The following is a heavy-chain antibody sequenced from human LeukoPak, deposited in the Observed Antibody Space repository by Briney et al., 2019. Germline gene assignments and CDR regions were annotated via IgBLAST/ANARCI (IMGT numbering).Heavy chain of an antibody. CDR3: AREVGTGDYLHYYYYMDV. V-gene: IGHV3-48*03. Sequence: GGSLRLSCAASGFTFSSYEMNWVRQAPGKGLEWVSYISSSGSTIYYAGSVKGRFTISRDNAKNSLYLQMNSLRVEDTAVYYCAREVGTGDYLHYYYYMDVWGKGTTVTVSS. J-gene: IGHJ6*03. D-gene: IGHD4-17*01. CDR2: ISSSGSTI. CDR1: GFTFSSYE.